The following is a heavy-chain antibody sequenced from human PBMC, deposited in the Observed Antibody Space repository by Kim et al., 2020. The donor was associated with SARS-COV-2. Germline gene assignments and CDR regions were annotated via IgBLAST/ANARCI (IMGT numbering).Heavy chain of an antibody. V-gene: IGHV4-34*01. CDR2: INHSGST. J-gene: IGHJ6*01. D-gene: IGHD1-26*01. CDR3: ASGSLSGSYSPYYYYGMDV. Sequence: SETLSLTCAVYGGSFSGYYWSWIRQPPGKGLEWIGEINHSGSTNYNPSLKSRVTISVDTSKNQFSLKLSSVTAADTAVYYCASGSLSGSYSPYYYYGMDV. CDR1: GGSFSGYY.